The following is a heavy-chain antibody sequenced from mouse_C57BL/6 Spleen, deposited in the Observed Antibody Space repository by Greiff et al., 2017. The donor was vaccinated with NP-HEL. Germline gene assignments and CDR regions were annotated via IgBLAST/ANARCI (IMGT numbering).Heavy chain of an antibody. Sequence: EVHLVESGGGLVKPGGSLKLSCAASGFTFSSYAMSWVRQTPEKRLEWVATISDGGSYTYYPDNVKGRFTISRDNAKNNLYLQMSHLKSEDTAMYYCARGALLPYYFDYWGQGTTLTVSS. CDR1: GFTFSSYA. CDR2: ISDGGSYT. J-gene: IGHJ2*01. CDR3: ARGALLPYYFDY. V-gene: IGHV5-4*01. D-gene: IGHD2-10*01.